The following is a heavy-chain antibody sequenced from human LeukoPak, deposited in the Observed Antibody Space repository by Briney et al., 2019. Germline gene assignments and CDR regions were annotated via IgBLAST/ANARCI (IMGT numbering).Heavy chain of an antibody. J-gene: IGHJ4*02. CDR2: INPNSGGT. V-gene: IGHV1-2*02. CDR3: ARDFVLVDYDGALDY. D-gene: IGHD4-17*01. Sequence: ASVKVSCKASGYTFTGYYMHWVRQAPGQGLERMGWINPNSGGTNYAQKFQGRVTMTRDTSISTAYMELSRLRSDDTAVYYCARDFVLVDYDGALDYCGQGNLCT. CDR1: GYTFTGYY.